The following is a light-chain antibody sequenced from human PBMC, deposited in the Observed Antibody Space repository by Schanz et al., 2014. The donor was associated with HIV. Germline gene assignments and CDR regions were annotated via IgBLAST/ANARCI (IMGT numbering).Light chain of an antibody. V-gene: IGKV3-20*01. CDR2: GAS. Sequence: EIVLTQSPATLSLSPGEGVTLSCRASQSVGSNLAWYQHKPAQAPRLLIYGASSRATGIPDRFSGSGSGTDFTLTISRLEPEDFAVYYCQQYGSSPLTFGGGTKVEIK. CDR1: QSVGSN. CDR3: QQYGSSPLT. J-gene: IGKJ4*01.